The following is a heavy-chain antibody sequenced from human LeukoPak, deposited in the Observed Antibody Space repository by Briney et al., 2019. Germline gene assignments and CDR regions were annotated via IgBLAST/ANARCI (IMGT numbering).Heavy chain of an antibody. D-gene: IGHD1-26*01. V-gene: IGHV1-69*04. CDR3: ARNSIGGATLRVSNWFDP. J-gene: IGHJ5*02. CDR2: IIPIFGIA. CDR1: GGTFSSYA. Sequence: SVKVSCKASGGTFSSYAISWVRQAPGQGLEWMGRIIPIFGIANYTQKFQGRVTITADKSTSTAYMELSSLRAEDTAVYYCARNSIGGATLRVSNWFDPWGQGTLVTVSS.